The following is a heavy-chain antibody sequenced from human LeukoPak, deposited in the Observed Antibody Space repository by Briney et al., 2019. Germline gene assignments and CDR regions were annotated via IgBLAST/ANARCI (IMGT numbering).Heavy chain of an antibody. J-gene: IGHJ4*02. CDR1: GGSINSDAYY. CDR2: GYYGGST. CDR3: ARGTIMGGTTFFDY. D-gene: IGHD1-26*01. V-gene: IGHV4-30-4*01. Sequence: NPSETLSLTCTVSGGSINSDAYYWSWVRQPPGKGLEWIGYGYYGGSTYYNPSLRSRLAISVDTSKNQFSLRLQSVTAAETAVYYCARGTIMGGTTFFDYWGQGSLVTVSS.